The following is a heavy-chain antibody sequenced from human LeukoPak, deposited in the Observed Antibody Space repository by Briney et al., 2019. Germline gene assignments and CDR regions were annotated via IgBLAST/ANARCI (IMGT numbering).Heavy chain of an antibody. CDR1: GGSISSYF. CDR3: ARATHTIRADYKPFDF. V-gene: IGHV4-4*07. D-gene: IGHD4-11*01. CDR2: IYTSGST. J-gene: IGHJ4*02. Sequence: SETLSLTCTLYGGSISSYFWSWLQQPAGKGLEWIGRIYTSGSTTYNPSLKGRVTMSVDTSKDQFSLKLSSVTAADTAIYYCARATHTIRADYKPFDFWGQGTLVTVSS.